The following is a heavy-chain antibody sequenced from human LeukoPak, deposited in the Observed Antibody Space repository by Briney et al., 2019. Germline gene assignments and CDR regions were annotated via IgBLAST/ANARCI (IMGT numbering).Heavy chain of an antibody. D-gene: IGHD3-3*01. CDR3: ARDSGYDFWSGYSYFDY. CDR2: ISYDGSNK. Sequence: GRSLRLSCSASGFTFSSYAMHWVRQAPGKGLEWVAVISYDGSNKYYADSVKGRFTISRDNSKNTLYLQMNSLRAEDTAVYYCARDSGYDFWSGYSYFDYWGQGTLVTVSS. CDR1: GFTFSSYA. J-gene: IGHJ4*02. V-gene: IGHV3-30-3*01.